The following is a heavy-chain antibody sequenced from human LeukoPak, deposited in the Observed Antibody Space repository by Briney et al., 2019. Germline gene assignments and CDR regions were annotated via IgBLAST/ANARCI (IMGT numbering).Heavy chain of an antibody. D-gene: IGHD6-6*01. CDR3: ARGADRGIAARPLDY. CDR2: IYSGGST. CDR1: GFTVSSNY. J-gene: IGHJ4*02. Sequence: PGGSLGLSCAASGFTVSSNYMSWVRQAPGKGLEWVSVIYSGGSTYYADSVKGRFTISRDNSKNTLYLQMNSLRAEDTAVYYCARGADRGIAARPLDYWGQGTLVTVSS. V-gene: IGHV3-66*02.